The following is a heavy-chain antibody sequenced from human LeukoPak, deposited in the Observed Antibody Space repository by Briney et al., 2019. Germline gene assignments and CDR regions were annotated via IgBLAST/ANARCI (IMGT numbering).Heavy chain of an antibody. D-gene: IGHD3-3*01. CDR3: AKLPDYDLWSGYFDY. Sequence: PGGSLRLSCAASGFTFSSYAMSWVRQAPGKGPEWVSAISGSGGSTYYADSVKGRFTISRDNSKNTLYLQMNSLRAEDTAVYYCAKLPDYDLWSGYFDYWGQGTLVTVSS. V-gene: IGHV3-23*01. J-gene: IGHJ4*02. CDR2: ISGSGGST. CDR1: GFTFSSYA.